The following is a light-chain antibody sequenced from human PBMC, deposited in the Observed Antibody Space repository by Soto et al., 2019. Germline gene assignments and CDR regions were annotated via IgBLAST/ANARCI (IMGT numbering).Light chain of an antibody. Sequence: DIQMTQSPSTLSASVGDRVTITCRASQSISNWLAWYQQKPGKAPKLLIYKASSLESGVPSRFSGSGSGTEFTLTISSPQPDDFATYFCQCVVNFGGGTKVEIK. CDR1: QSISNW. V-gene: IGKV1-5*03. CDR3: QCVVN. CDR2: KAS. J-gene: IGKJ4*01.